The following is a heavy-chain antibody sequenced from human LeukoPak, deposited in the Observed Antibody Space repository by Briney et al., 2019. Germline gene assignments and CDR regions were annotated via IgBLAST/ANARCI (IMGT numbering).Heavy chain of an antibody. CDR1: GFTFSSYG. J-gene: IGHJ4*02. D-gene: IGHD6-13*01. CDR3: ARQKSWQLVSVYYFDY. CDR2: ISYDGSNK. V-gene: IGHV3-30*19. Sequence: GGSLRLSCAASGFTFSSYGMHWVRQAPGKGLEWVAVISYDGSNKYYADSVKGRFTISRDNSKNTLYLQMNSLRAEDTAMYYCARQKSWQLVSVYYFDYWGQGTLVTVSS.